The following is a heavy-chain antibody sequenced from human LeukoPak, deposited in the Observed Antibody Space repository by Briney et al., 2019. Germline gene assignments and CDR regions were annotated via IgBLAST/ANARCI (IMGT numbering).Heavy chain of an antibody. Sequence: SETLSLTCTVSGGSISSYYWSWIRQPPGKGLEWIGYIYYSGSTNYNPSLKSRVTISVDTSKNQFSLKLSSVTAADTAVYYCARAPRIAAASFDYWGQGTLVTVSS. CDR3: ARAPRIAAASFDY. CDR2: IYYSGST. CDR1: GGSISSYY. J-gene: IGHJ4*02. V-gene: IGHV4-59*01. D-gene: IGHD6-13*01.